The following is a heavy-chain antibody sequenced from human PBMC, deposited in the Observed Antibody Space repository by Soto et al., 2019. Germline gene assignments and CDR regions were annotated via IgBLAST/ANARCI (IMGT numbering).Heavy chain of an antibody. J-gene: IGHJ4*02. CDR2: IYTSGST. D-gene: IGHD5-18*01. Sequence: KSSETLSLTCTVSGGSISSYYWSWIRQPAGKGLEWIGRIYTSGSTNYNTSLKSRVTMSVDTSKNQFSLKLSSVTAADTDVYYCASTTAMARCYFDYWGQVTLFTVS. CDR1: GGSISSYY. V-gene: IGHV4-4*07. CDR3: ASTTAMARCYFDY.